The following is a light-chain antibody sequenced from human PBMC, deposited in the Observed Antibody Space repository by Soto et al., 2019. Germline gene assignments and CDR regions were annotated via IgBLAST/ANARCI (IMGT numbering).Light chain of an antibody. V-gene: IGKV3-20*01. CDR3: QQYGISPLYT. Sequence: EIVLTQSPGTLSLSPGDRATLSCRASQSVNSNYLAWYQHKPGQAPRLLIYGASSRATGVSDRFSGSGSGTDFTLTVSRLEPEDFAVYYCQQYGISPLYTFGQGTKLEIK. CDR1: QSVNSNY. CDR2: GAS. J-gene: IGKJ2*01.